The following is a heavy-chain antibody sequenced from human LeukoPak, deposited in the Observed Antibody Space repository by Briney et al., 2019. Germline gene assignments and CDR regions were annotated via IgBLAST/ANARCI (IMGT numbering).Heavy chain of an antibody. CDR2: IYYSGST. CDR3: ARQRNLRGIAAPAGWGY. CDR1: GGSISSSSYY. J-gene: IGHJ4*02. D-gene: IGHD6-13*01. V-gene: IGHV4-39*01. Sequence: NPSETLSLTCTVSGGSISSSSYYWGWIRQPPGKGLEWIGSIYYSGSTYYNPSLKSRVTISVDTSKNQFSLKLSSVTAADTAVYYCARQRNLRGIAAPAGWGYWGQGTLVTVSS.